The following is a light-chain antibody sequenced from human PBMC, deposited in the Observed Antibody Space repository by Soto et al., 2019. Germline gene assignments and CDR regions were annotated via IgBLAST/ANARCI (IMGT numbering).Light chain of an antibody. CDR3: QSYDSSPSGSV. CDR1: SSNIGAGYD. CDR2: GNS. J-gene: IGLJ3*02. V-gene: IGLV1-40*01. Sequence: QSVLTQPPSVSGAPGQRVTISCTGSSSNIGAGYDVHWYQQLPGTATKLLIYGNSNRPSGVPDRFSGSKSGTSASLAITGLQAEDEADYYCQSYDSSPSGSVFGGGTKVTVL.